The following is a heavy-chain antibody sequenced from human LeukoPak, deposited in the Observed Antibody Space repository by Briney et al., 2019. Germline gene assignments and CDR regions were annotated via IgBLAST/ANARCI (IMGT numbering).Heavy chain of an antibody. D-gene: IGHD3-10*01. V-gene: IGHV4-34*01. CDR3: AREWFGEFYFDY. Sequence: SETLSLTCAVYGGSFSGYYWSWIRQPPGKGLEWIGEINHSGGTNYNPSLRSRVTISEDTSKNQFSLKLSSVTAADTAVYYRAREWFGEFYFDYWGQGTLVTVSS. CDR1: GGSFSGYY. J-gene: IGHJ4*02. CDR2: INHSGGT.